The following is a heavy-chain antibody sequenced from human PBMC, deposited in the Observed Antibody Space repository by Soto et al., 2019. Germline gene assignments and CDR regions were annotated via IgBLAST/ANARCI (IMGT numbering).Heavy chain of an antibody. CDR3: ARLPDDDGDYVEGY. CDR2: IIPIFGTA. CDR1: GGTFSSYA. Sequence: QVQLVQSGAEVKKPGSSVKVSCKASGGTFSSYAISWVRQAPGQGLEWMGGIIPIFGTANYAQKFQGRVTITADESTSTAYMELSSLRSEDTAVYYCARLPDDDGDYVEGYWGQGTLVTVSS. J-gene: IGHJ4*02. V-gene: IGHV1-69*01. D-gene: IGHD4-17*01.